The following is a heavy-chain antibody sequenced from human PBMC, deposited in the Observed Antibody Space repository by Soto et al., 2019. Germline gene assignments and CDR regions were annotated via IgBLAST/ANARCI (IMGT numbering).Heavy chain of an antibody. J-gene: IGHJ5*01. V-gene: IGHV4-38-2*02. CDR1: GYSISSGYY. CDR2: IYHSGST. CDR3: ARDPTYYDFWNGYGSPPNCFDP. Sequence: SQTLSLTCAVSGYSISSGYYWGWLRQPAGKGLEWIGSIYHSGSTYYNPSLKSRVTISVDTSKNQFSLKLSSVTAADTAVYYCARDPTYYDFWNGYGSPPNCFDPSTRGAVVPVSS. D-gene: IGHD3-3*01.